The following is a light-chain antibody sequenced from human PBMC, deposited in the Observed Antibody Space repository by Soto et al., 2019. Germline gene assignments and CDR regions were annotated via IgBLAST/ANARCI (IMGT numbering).Light chain of an antibody. CDR2: LNSDGSH. CDR1: SGHSSYA. Sequence: QSVLTQSPSASASLGASVKLTCTLSSGHSSYAIAWYQQQPEKGPRYLMKLNSDGSHTKGDGIPDRFSGSSSGAERYLTISSLQSEDEADYYCQTWGPGYWVFGGGTKVTVL. J-gene: IGLJ3*02. V-gene: IGLV4-69*01. CDR3: QTWGPGYWV.